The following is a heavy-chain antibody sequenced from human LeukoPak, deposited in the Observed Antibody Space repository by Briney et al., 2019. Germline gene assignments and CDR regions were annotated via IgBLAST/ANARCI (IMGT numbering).Heavy chain of an antibody. V-gene: IGHV4-59*01. Sequence: SETLSLTCTVSGGSISSYYWSWVRQTPGKGVEWIGYIYYSGSTNYNPSLRSRVTISVDTSKNQFSLKLSSVTAADTAVYYCARGSYCGGDCYPGPYYFDYWGQGTLVTVSS. CDR3: ARGSYCGGDCYPGPYYFDY. CDR1: GGSISSYY. CDR2: IYYSGST. D-gene: IGHD2-21*02. J-gene: IGHJ4*02.